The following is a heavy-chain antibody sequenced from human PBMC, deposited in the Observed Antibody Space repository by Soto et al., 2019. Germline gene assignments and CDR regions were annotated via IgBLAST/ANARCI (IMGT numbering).Heavy chain of an antibody. D-gene: IGHD3-10*01. Sequence: EVQLVESGGGLIQPGGSLRLSCVGSGFAVNSNYMIWVRQAPGKGLEWVSVIYTGGTTHYADSVRGRFTISRDDSKNTVYLQMDNLTVEDTAVYYCARAYFGGTDWIDPWGQGTLVTVSS. CDR2: IYTGGTT. V-gene: IGHV3-53*01. CDR3: ARAYFGGTDWIDP. J-gene: IGHJ5*02. CDR1: GFAVNSNY.